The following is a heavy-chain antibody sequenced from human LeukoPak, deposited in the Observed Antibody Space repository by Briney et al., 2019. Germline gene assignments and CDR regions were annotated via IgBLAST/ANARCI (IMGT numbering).Heavy chain of an antibody. D-gene: IGHD6-25*01. CDR1: GFTFRNYG. J-gene: IGHJ1*01. CDR2: ISHDGTTT. CDR3: AKEPNAYSSGWYFQD. V-gene: IGHV3-30*18. Sequence: GGSLRLSCVTSGFTFRNYGMQWVRQAPGKGLEWVAVISHDGTTTFYADSVKGRFAISRDNSKNTLDLQMDSLRAEDTAVYFCAKEPNAYSSGWYFQDWGQGTLVTVSS.